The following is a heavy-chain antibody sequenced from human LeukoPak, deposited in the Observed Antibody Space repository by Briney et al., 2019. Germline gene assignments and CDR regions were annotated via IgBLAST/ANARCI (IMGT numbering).Heavy chain of an antibody. J-gene: IGHJ4*02. CDR1: GFTFSSYA. CDR3: AKDLRAGETAGYSSI. D-gene: IGHD6-19*01. Sequence: PGGSLRLSCAASGFTFSSYAMSWVRQAPGKGLEWVSAISGSGGSTYYADSVKGRCTISRDNSKNTLYLEMNSLRAEDTAVYYCAKDLRAGETAGYSSIWGQGTQVTVSS. CDR2: ISGSGGST. V-gene: IGHV3-23*01.